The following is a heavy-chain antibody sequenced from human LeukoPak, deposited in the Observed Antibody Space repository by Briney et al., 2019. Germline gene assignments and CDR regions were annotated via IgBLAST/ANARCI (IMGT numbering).Heavy chain of an antibody. CDR2: ISWNSGHL. CDR3: AKDIVKGSASGTFDH. CDR1: GFTFEDYG. V-gene: IGHV3-9*01. D-gene: IGHD3-10*01. J-gene: IGHJ5*02. Sequence: GGSLRHSCSGSGFTFEDYGMHWVRQAPGKGLEWVASISWNSGHLGYGDSVEGRFTVSRDNAKNSLSLEMNSLRVEDTAFYFCAKDIVKGSASGTFDHWGQGTLVTVSS.